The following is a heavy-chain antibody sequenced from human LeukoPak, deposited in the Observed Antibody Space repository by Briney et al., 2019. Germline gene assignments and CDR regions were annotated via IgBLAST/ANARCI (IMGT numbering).Heavy chain of an antibody. D-gene: IGHD6-13*01. V-gene: IGHV3-23*01. Sequence: GGSLRLSCAASGFTFSSYGMSWVRQAPGKGLEWLSSISDTGSSTYYADSVKGRFTISRDNSRNTLVLQMNSLRADDTAVYYCAKIDGGSSWFPDYWGQGTLVTVSS. CDR3: AKIDGGSSWFPDY. CDR2: ISDTGSST. J-gene: IGHJ4*02. CDR1: GFTFSSYG.